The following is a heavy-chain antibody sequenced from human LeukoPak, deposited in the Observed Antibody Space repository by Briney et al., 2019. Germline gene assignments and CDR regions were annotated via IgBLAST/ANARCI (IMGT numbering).Heavy chain of an antibody. V-gene: IGHV3-7*03. CDR1: GFRFSTYW. CDR2: IKPDGSET. CDR3: ATTAYCGGDCNG. J-gene: IGHJ4*02. Sequence: PGGSLRLSCAAAGFRFSTYWMSWVRQAPGKGLEWVANIKPDGSETSYVDSVRGRFTISRDNAKNSLYLQMNSLRAEDTAVYYCATTAYCGGDCNGWGQGTLVTVSS. D-gene: IGHD2-21*02.